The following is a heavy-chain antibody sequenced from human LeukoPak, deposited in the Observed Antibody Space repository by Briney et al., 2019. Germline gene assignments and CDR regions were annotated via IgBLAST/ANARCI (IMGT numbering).Heavy chain of an antibody. J-gene: IGHJ3*02. Sequence: GSSVKVSCKASGGTFSSYAISWVRQAPGQGLEWMGWISAYNGNTNYAQKLQGRVTMTTDTSTSTAYMELRSLRSDDTAVYYCARELEVLLWFGESADAFDIWGQGTMVTVSS. CDR1: GGTFSSYA. D-gene: IGHD3-10*01. CDR2: ISAYNGNT. V-gene: IGHV1-18*01. CDR3: ARELEVLLWFGESADAFDI.